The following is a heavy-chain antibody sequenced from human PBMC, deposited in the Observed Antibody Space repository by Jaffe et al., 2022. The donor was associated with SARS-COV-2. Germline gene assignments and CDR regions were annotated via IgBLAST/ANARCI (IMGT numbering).Heavy chain of an antibody. CDR1: GFTFDDYA. Sequence: EVQLVESGGGLVQPGRSLRLSCAASGFTFDDYAMHWVRQAPGKGLEWVSGITWNSGSVAYADSVKGRFTISRDNAKNSLYLQMNSLRAEDTALYYCAKGKYDSSGYCIDYWGQGTLVTVSS. D-gene: IGHD3-22*01. J-gene: IGHJ4*02. V-gene: IGHV3-9*01. CDR3: AKGKYDSSGYCIDY. CDR2: ITWNSGSV.